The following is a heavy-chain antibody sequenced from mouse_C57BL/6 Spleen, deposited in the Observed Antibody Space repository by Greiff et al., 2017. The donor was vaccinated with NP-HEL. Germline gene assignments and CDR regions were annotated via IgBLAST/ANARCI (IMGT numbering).Heavy chain of an antibody. CDR1: GYAFSSSW. V-gene: IGHV1-82*01. CDR3: ARGAQATYFDY. CDR2: IYPGDGDT. Sequence: VKLQESGPELVKPGASVKISCKASGYAFSSSWMNWVKQRPGKGLEWIGRIYPGDGDTNYNGKFKGKATLTADKSSSTAYMQLSSLTSEDSAVYFCARGAQATYFDYWGQGTTLTVSS. J-gene: IGHJ2*01. D-gene: IGHD3-2*02.